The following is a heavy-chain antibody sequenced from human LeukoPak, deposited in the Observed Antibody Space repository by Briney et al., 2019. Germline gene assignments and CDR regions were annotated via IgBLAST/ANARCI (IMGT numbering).Heavy chain of an antibody. V-gene: IGHV1-18*01. CDR3: ARDLSGYCSGGSCSMPGY. J-gene: IGHJ4*02. CDR2: ISAYNGNT. D-gene: IGHD2-15*01. Sequence: ASVTVSCKASGYTFTSYGISWVRQAHGQGLEWMGWISAYNGNTNYAQKLKGRVTMTTDTSTSTAYMELRSLRSDDTAVYYCARDLSGYCSGGSCSMPGYWGQGTLVTVSS. CDR1: GYTFTSYG.